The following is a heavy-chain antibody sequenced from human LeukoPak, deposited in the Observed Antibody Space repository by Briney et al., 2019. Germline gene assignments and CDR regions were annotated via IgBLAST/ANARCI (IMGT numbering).Heavy chain of an antibody. CDR3: VTGVGSTPPLVDY. V-gene: IGHV3-64D*06. CDR1: GFAFSTYA. Sequence: GGSPRLSCSASGFAFSTYALHWVRQAPGKGLEYVSAISSNGGTTYYADSVKGRFTISRDNSKNTLYLQMSSLRPEDTAVYSCVTGVGSTPPLVDYWGQGTLVSVSS. J-gene: IGHJ4*02. CDR2: ISSNGGTT. D-gene: IGHD1-26*01.